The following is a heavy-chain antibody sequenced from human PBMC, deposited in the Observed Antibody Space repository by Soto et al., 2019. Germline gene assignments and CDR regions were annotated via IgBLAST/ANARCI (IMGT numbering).Heavy chain of an antibody. J-gene: IGHJ4*02. D-gene: IGHD2-15*01. CDR1: GFIFSTSW. V-gene: IGHV3-7*05. CDR2: INEDGSQE. CDR3: ARDRAFTCYDD. Sequence: GGSLRLSCAASGFIFSTSWMTWVRQAPGKGLEWVAGINEDGSQEYYVDSVKGRFIISRDNARNSLYLQMNSLRAEDTAVYYCARDRAFTCYDDWGQGTVVTVSS.